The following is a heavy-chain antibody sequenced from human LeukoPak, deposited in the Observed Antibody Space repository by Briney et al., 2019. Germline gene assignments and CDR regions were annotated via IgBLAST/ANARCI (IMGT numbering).Heavy chain of an antibody. V-gene: IGHV5-51*01. CDR1: GYSFTSYW. CDR3: ARQHYDSSDLFDY. J-gene: IGHJ4*02. D-gene: IGHD3-22*01. Sequence: PGQSLKISCKGSGYSFTSYWIGWVRQMPGKGLEWIGIIYPGDSDTRYSPSFQGQVTISADKSISTAYLQWSSLEASDTAMYYCARQHYDSSDLFDYWGQGTLVTVSS. CDR2: IYPGDSDT.